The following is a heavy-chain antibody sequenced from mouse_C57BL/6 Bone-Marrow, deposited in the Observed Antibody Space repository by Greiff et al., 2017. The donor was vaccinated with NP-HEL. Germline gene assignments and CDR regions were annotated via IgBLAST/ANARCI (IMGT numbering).Heavy chain of an antibody. V-gene: IGHV1-59*01. CDR3: ARWRLYDGY. J-gene: IGHJ2*01. Sequence: QVQLQQPGAELVRPGTSVKLSCKASGYTFTSYWMHWVKQRPGQGLEWIGVIDPSDSYTNYNQKFKGKATLTVDTSSSTDYMQLSSLTSEDSAVYYCARWRLYDGYWGQGTTLTVSS. CDR2: IDPSDSYT. D-gene: IGHD2-3*01. CDR1: GYTFTSYW.